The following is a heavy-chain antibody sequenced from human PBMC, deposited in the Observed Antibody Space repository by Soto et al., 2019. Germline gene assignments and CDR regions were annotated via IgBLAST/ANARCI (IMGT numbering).Heavy chain of an antibody. Sequence: SVKVSCKASGGTFSSYAISWVRQAPGQGLEWMGGIIPIFGTANYAQKFQGRVTVTADESTSTAYMELSSLRSEDTAVYYCASALRYFDWLLYDYWGQGTQVTV. J-gene: IGHJ4*02. CDR3: ASALRYFDWLLYDY. CDR1: GGTFSSYA. V-gene: IGHV1-69*13. CDR2: IIPIFGTA. D-gene: IGHD3-9*01.